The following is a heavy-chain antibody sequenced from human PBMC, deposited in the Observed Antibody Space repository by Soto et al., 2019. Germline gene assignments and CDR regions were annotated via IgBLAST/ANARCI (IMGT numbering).Heavy chain of an antibody. CDR3: PRDGSTTYGDYYYYGMDV. Sequence: QVQLVQSGAEVKKPGASVKVSCKASGYTFTSYYMHWVRQAPGQGLEWMGIITPSGGSTSYAQKFQGRVTMTRDTSTRTVYRELSSVRSEDTAVYYCPRDGSTTYGDYYYYGMDVWGQGTTVTVSS. CDR2: ITPSGGST. J-gene: IGHJ6*02. V-gene: IGHV1-46*01. CDR1: GYTFTSYY. D-gene: IGHD2-15*01.